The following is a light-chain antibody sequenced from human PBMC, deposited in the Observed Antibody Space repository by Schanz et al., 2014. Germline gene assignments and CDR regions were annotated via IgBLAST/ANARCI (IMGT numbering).Light chain of an antibody. J-gene: IGLJ3*02. CDR1: SSDVGGYNH. Sequence: QSALTQPASVSGSPGQSITISCTGTSSDVGGYNHVSWYQQHPGKAPKLIIYEVTKRPSGVPDRFSGSRSGTSAYLAIRGLRSEDEAGYYCVAWDDSLFARVFGGGTKLTVL. CDR3: VAWDDSLFARV. V-gene: IGLV2-14*01. CDR2: EVT.